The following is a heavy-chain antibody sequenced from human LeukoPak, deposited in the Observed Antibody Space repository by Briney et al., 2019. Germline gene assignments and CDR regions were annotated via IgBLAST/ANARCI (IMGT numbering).Heavy chain of an antibody. V-gene: IGHV1-18*01. CDR3: ARDPLAYCGGDCYHRFFDY. D-gene: IGHD2-21*02. Sequence: GASVKVSCKASGYTFTSYGISWVRQAPGQGLEWMGWISAYNGNTNYAQKLQGRVAMTTDTSTSTAYMELRSLRSDDTAVYYCARDPLAYCGGDCYHRFFDYWGKGTLVTVSS. J-gene: IGHJ4*02. CDR2: ISAYNGNT. CDR1: GYTFTSYG.